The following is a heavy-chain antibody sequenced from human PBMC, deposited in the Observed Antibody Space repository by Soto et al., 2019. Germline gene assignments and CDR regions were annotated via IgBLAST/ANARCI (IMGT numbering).Heavy chain of an antibody. J-gene: IGHJ4*02. CDR2: ISGSGGST. CDR1: GFTFSSYA. V-gene: IGHV3-23*01. Sequence: PGGSLRLSCAASGFTFSSYAMSWVRQAPGKGLEWVSAISGSGGSTYYADSVKGRFTISRDNSKNTLYLQMNSLRAEDTAVYYCAKVILLWFGELSEKGNFDYWGQGTLVTVSS. CDR3: AKVILLWFGELSEKGNFDY. D-gene: IGHD3-10*01.